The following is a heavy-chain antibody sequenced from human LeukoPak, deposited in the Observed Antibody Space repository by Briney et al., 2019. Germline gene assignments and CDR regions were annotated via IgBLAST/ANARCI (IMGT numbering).Heavy chain of an antibody. CDR1: GFTFSSYW. CDR2: IKQDGSEK. J-gene: IGHJ6*03. V-gene: IGHV3-7*01. CDR3: ARDSDDYYYYYMDV. Sequence: GGSLRLSCAASGFTFSSYWMSWVRQAPGKGLEWGANIKQDGSEKYYVDSVKGRFTISRDNAKNSLYLQMNSLRAEDTAVYYCARDSDDYYYYYMDVRGKGTTVTVSS. D-gene: IGHD3-10*01.